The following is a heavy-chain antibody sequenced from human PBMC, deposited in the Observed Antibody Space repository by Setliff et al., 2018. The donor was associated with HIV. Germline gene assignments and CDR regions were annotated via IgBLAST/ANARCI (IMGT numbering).Heavy chain of an antibody. CDR2: IYYSGST. Sequence: SETLSLTCIVSGGSISSYYWSWIRQSSGKGLEWIGYIYYSGSTNYNPSLKSRVTISVDTSKNQFSLKLNSVTAADTAVYYCARGYPGIAVAGLSYYYYYYMDVWGKGTTVTVSS. D-gene: IGHD6-19*01. CDR1: GGSISSYY. V-gene: IGHV4-59*01. CDR3: ARGYPGIAVAGLSYYYYYYMDV. J-gene: IGHJ6*03.